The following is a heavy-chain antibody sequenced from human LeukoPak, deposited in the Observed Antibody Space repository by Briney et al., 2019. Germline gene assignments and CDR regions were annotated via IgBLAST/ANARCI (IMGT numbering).Heavy chain of an antibody. V-gene: IGHV3-53*01. J-gene: IGHJ3*02. CDR1: GFTVSSNS. D-gene: IGHD6-13*01. CDR3: ARDVEMYSSTWSDAFDI. CDR2: IYSDNT. Sequence: GGSLRLSCTVSGFTVSSNSMSWVRQAPGKGLEWVSFIYSDNTHYSDSVKGRFTISGDNSKNTLYLQMNSLRAEDTAVYYCARDVEMYSSTWSDAFDIWGQGTMVTVSS.